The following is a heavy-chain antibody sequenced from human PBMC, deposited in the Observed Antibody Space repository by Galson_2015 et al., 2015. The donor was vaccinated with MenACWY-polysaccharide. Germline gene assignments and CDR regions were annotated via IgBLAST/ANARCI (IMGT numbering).Heavy chain of an antibody. CDR3: ARLAVDNYFDY. CDR1: AFTVSSNH. J-gene: IGHJ4*02. D-gene: IGHD6-19*01. Sequence: SLRLSCAASAFTVSSNHMSWVRQAPGKGLEWVSVIYSGGSTYYADSVKGRFTTSRDNSKNTLYLQMNSLRAEDTALYYCARLAVDNYFDYWGQGTLVAVSS. CDR2: IYSGGST. V-gene: IGHV3-66*01.